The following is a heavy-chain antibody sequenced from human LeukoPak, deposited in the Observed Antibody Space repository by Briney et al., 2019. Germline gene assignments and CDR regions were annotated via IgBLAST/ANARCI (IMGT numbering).Heavy chain of an antibody. V-gene: IGHV3-23*01. J-gene: IGHJ4*02. CDR2: ISGSGGST. D-gene: IGHD6-19*01. CDR1: GFTFSSYA. CDR3: AKHGGASGWLDY. Sequence: PGGSLRLSCAASGFTFSSYAMSWGRQAPGKGLEWVSDISGSGGSTYYADSVKGRFTISRGNSKNTLYLQMNSLRAEDTAVYYCAKHGGASGWLDYWGQGTLVTVSS.